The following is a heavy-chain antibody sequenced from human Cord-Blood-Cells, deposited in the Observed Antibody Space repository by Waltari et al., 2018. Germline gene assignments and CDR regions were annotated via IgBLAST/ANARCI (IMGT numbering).Heavy chain of an antibody. D-gene: IGHD6-13*01. Sequence: QVQLVQSGAEVKKPGASVKVSCKASGYTFTSYAMHWVRQARGQRLEWMGWINAGNGNTKYSQKFQGRVTITRDTSASTAYMELSSLRSEDTAVYYCARVLTAGPPRNAFDIWGQGTMVTVSS. CDR1: GYTFTSYA. V-gene: IGHV1-3*01. J-gene: IGHJ3*02. CDR3: ARVLTAGPPRNAFDI. CDR2: INAGNGNT.